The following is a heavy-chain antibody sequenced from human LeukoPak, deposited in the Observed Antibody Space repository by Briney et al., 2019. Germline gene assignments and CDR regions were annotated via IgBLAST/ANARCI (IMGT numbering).Heavy chain of an antibody. CDR2: IYYSGST. CDR1: GGSIGSYY. J-gene: IGHJ4*02. V-gene: IGHV4-59*08. Sequence: SETLSLTCTVSGGSIGSYYWSWIRQPPGKGLEWIGYIYYSGSTNYNPSLKSRVTISVDTSKNQFSLKLSSVTAADTAVYYCASTPKPYGSGSYWYGAAFDYWGQGTLVTVSS. CDR3: ASTPKPYGSGSYWYGAAFDY. D-gene: IGHD3-10*01.